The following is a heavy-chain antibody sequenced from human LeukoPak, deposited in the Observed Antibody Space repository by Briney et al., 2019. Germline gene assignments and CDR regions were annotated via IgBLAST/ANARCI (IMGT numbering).Heavy chain of an antibody. CDR2: IYTSGST. V-gene: IGHV4-4*07. D-gene: IGHD2-2*01. CDR3: ARAPKALGYCSSTSCYSEDI. Sequence: SETLSLTCTVSGGSISSYYWSWIRQPAGKGLEWIGRIYTSGSTNYNPSLESRVTMSVDTSKNQFSLKLSSVTAADTAVYYCARAPKALGYCSSTSCYSEDIWGQGTMVTVSS. CDR1: GGSISSYY. J-gene: IGHJ3*02.